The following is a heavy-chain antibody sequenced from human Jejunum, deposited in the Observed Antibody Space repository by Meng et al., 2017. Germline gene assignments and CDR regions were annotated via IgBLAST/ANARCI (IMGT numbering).Heavy chain of an antibody. CDR1: GFTFVRYA. V-gene: IGHV1-3*01. CDR2: ITAGNGNT. Sequence: QVQLVQSGAEVKKPGASVTVSCKASGFTFVRYAIYWVRQAPGQGLEWMGWITAGNGNTKYSQKFQGRVTITRDTSASTAYMELSSLRSEDTAVYYCARDMPYSSGSFDYWGQGTLVTVSS. J-gene: IGHJ4*02. CDR3: ARDMPYSSGSFDY. D-gene: IGHD3-10*01.